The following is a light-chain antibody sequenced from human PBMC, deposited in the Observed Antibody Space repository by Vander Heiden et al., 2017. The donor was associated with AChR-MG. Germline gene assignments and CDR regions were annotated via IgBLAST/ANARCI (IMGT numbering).Light chain of an antibody. V-gene: IGKV3-11*01. J-gene: IGKJ4*01. CDR3: QQRSNWPALT. CDR2: DAS. CDR1: QSVSSY. Sequence: ELVLTQSPATLSLSPGEIATLSCRASQSVSSYLAWYQQKPGQAPRLLIYDASNRATGIPARFSGSGSGTDFTLTISSLEPEDFAVYYCQQRSNWPALTFGGGTKVEIK.